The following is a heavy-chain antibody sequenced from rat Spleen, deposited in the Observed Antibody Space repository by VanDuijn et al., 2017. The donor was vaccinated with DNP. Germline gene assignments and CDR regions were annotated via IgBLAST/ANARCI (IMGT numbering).Heavy chain of an antibody. V-gene: IGHV5-31*01. CDR2: ITSSGGST. CDR3: ARGILRLHAMDA. J-gene: IGHJ4*01. Sequence: EVQLVESGGGLVQPGRSLKLSCVASGFTFNKYWMTWIRQVPGKGLEWVAAITSSGGSTYYPDSVKGRFTISRDNAKNTLYLQMNSLRYEDMATYYCARGILRLHAMDAWGQGTSVTVSS. D-gene: IGHD1-6*01. CDR1: GFTFNKYW.